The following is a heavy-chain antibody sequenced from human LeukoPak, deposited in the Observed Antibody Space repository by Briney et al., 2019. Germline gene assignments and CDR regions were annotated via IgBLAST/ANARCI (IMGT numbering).Heavy chain of an antibody. CDR3: AREGVGYFDPPGLNWFDP. J-gene: IGHJ5*02. V-gene: IGHV1-18*01. D-gene: IGHD3-9*01. CDR1: GYTFTSYG. Sequence: ASVKVSCKASGYTFTSYGISWVRQAPGQGLEWMAWISGYNGDTNYVQKFQDRITMTTDTSTSTAYMELSSLRSEDTAVYYCAREGVGYFDPPGLNWFDPWGQGTLVTVSS. CDR2: ISGYNGDT.